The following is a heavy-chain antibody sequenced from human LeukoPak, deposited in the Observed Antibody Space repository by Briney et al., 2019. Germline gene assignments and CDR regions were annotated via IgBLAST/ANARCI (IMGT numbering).Heavy chain of an antibody. J-gene: IGHJ4*02. D-gene: IGHD5-12*01. Sequence: GRSLRLSCAASGFTFSSYGMHGVPQAPGKGLEWVAVISYEGSNKYYADSVKGRFTISRDNSKNTLYLQMNSLRAEDTAVYYCAKPFIRGYSGYDPTDVKPDYWGQGTLVTVSS. CDR2: ISYEGSNK. CDR3: AKPFIRGYSGYDPTDVKPDY. CDR1: GFTFSSYG. V-gene: IGHV3-30*18.